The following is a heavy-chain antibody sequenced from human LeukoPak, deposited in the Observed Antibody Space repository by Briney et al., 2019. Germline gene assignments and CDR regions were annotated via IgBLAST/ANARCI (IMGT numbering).Heavy chain of an antibody. CDR1: GGSISSGDYS. J-gene: IGHJ3*02. CDR3: ASVVVVAATTGRIDAFDI. D-gene: IGHD2-15*01. CDR2: IYNSGNT. Sequence: SETLSLTCAVSGGSISSGDYSWSWIRQPPGEGLEWIGFIYNSGNTYYNPSLKSRVTLSVDTSKNQFSLKLSSVTAADTAVYYCASVVVVAATTGRIDAFDIWGQGTMVTVSS. V-gene: IGHV4-30-4*07.